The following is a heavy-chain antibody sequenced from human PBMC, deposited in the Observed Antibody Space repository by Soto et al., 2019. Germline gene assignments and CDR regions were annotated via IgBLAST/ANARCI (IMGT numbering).Heavy chain of an antibody. CDR2: INHSGST. J-gene: IGHJ5*02. V-gene: IGHV4-34*01. D-gene: IGHD6-13*01. CDR1: GGSFSGYY. Sequence: PSETLSLTGAVYGGSFSGYYWSWIRQPPGKGLEWIGEINHSGSTNYNPSLKSRVTISVDTSKNQFSLKLSSVTAADTAVYYCARTYSSSKRAGDPFDPWGQGTLVTVSS. CDR3: ARTYSSSKRAGDPFDP.